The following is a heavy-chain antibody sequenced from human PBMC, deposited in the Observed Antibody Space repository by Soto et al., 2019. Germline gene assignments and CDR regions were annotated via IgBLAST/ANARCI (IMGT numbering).Heavy chain of an antibody. J-gene: IGHJ3*02. CDR2: VYQSGST. Sequence: SETLSLTCVVSGGSIRSAYYSWTWIRQPPGKGLEWIGCVYQSGSTFYNPSLKSRVTISVGRSKYQFSLKLSSVTAADTAVYYCARSRDYGVFDIWGQGTMVTV. CDR1: GGSIRSAYYS. D-gene: IGHD4-17*01. CDR3: ARSRDYGVFDI. V-gene: IGHV4-30-2*01.